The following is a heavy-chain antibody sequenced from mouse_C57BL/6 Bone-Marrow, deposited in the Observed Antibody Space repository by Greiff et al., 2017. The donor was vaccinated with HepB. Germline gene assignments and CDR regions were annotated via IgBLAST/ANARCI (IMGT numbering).Heavy chain of an antibody. Sequence: EVQLVESGGGLVKPGGSLKLSCAASGFTFSDYGMHWVRQAPEKGLEWVAYISSGSSTIYYADTVKGRFTISRDNAKNTLFLQMTSLRSEDTAMYYCARTLGYFDYWGQGTTLTVSS. J-gene: IGHJ2*01. V-gene: IGHV5-17*01. CDR1: GFTFSDYG. CDR3: ARTLGYFDY. CDR2: ISSGSSTI.